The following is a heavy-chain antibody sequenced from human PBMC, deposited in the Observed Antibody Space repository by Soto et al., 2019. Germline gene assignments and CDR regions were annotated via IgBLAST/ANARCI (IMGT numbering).Heavy chain of an antibody. CDR2: IIPIFGTT. Sequence: QVQLVQSGAEVKKPGSSVKVSCKASGGTFSSFAISWVRQAPGQGLEWMGGIIPIFGTTNYARKCQGRVTITADESTSTAYMEVTTLRSEDTAVYCCARDRDHTFDYWGQGTLVTVSS. V-gene: IGHV1-69*01. CDR1: GGTFSSFA. J-gene: IGHJ4*02. CDR3: ARDRDHTFDY.